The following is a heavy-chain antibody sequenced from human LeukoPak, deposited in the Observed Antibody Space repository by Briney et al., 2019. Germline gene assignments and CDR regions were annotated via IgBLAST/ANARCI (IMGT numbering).Heavy chain of an antibody. CDR3: ARDKGYCSSTSCLVLDY. CDR1: GYTFTGYY. Sequence: ASVKVSCKASGYTFTGYYMHWVRQAPGQGLEWMGWINPNSGGTNYAQKFQGRVTMTRDTSISTAYMELSRLRSDDTAVYYCARDKGYCSSTSCLVLDYWAREPWSPSPQ. D-gene: IGHD2-2*01. J-gene: IGHJ4*02. CDR2: INPNSGGT. V-gene: IGHV1-2*02.